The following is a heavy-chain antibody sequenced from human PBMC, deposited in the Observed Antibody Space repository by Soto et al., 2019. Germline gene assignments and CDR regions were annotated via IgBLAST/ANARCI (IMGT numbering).Heavy chain of an antibody. CDR1: GGSVTNSSYY. Sequence: KASETLSLTCTVSGGSVTNSSYYWGWIRQPPGKGLEWIGEIKHSGSTNYNPSLKSRVTISVDTSKNQFTLKLSSVTAAETAVYYCARGSYPKYYEILTGTWGFNNGFDPWGQGTLVTVSS. D-gene: IGHD3-9*01. V-gene: IGHV4-39*06. CDR2: IKHSGST. J-gene: IGHJ5*02. CDR3: ARGSYPKYYEILTGTWGFNNGFDP.